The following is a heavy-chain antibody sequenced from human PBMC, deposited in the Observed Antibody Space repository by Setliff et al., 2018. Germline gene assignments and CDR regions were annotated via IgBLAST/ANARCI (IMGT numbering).Heavy chain of an antibody. V-gene: IGHV4-34*01. J-gene: IGHJ4*02. Sequence: SETLSLTCAVYSGSFSGYYWNWIRQSPGKGLEWIGEINDSGSTKYNPSLKSRVTLSVDSSKNRFSLWLTSVTATDTAVYYCARGSIRGDFAYGLRYFDYWGLGTLVTVSS. CDR1: SGSFSGYY. CDR3: ARGSIRGDFAYGLRYFDY. CDR2: INDSGST. D-gene: IGHD3-10*01.